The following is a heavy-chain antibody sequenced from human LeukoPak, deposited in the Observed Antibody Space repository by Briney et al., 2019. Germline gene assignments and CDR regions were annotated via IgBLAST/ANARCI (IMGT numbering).Heavy chain of an antibody. Sequence: SGPTLVNPTQTLTLTCSFSGFSLSTSGMRVSWIRQPPGKALEWLALIDWDDDKIYSTSLRTRLTLSKDHSKNQVVLTMSNMDPVDTATYYCARTTPTGYLDYWGQGTLVTVSS. CDR3: ARTTPTGYLDY. D-gene: IGHD2-8*02. CDR1: GFSLSTSGMR. J-gene: IGHJ4*02. CDR2: IDWDDDK. V-gene: IGHV2-70*04.